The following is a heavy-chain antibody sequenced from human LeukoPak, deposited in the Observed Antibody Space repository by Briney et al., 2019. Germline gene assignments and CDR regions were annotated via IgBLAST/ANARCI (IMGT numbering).Heavy chain of an antibody. V-gene: IGHV3-21*01. CDR1: GFTFSSYS. CDR2: ISSSSSYI. D-gene: IGHD3-22*01. CDR3: ARDKRMGYYDSSGYYLDAFDI. Sequence: GGSLRLSCAAYGFTFSSYSMNWVRQAPGKGLEWVSSISSSSSYIYYADSVKGRFTISRDNAKNSLYLQMNSLRAEDTAVYYCARDKRMGYYDSSGYYLDAFDIWGQGTMVTVSS. J-gene: IGHJ3*02.